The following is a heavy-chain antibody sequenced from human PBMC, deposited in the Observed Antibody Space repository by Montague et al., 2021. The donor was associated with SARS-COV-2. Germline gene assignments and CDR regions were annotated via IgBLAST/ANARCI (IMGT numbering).Heavy chain of an antibody. CDR3: ARLRGDYGGTYDTFDI. J-gene: IGHJ3*02. V-gene: IGHV4-39*01. CDR1: GGSISSRSYY. CDR2: IYYSGST. D-gene: IGHD4-23*01. Sequence: SETLSLTCTVSGGSISSRSYYWGWIRQPPGKGLEWIGSIYYSGSTYYNPSLKSRATISVDTSKNQFSLKLSSVTAADTAVYYCARLRGDYGGTYDTFDIWGQGTMVTVSP.